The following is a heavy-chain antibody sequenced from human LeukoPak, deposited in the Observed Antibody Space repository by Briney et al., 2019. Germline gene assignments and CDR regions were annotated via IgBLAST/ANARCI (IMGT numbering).Heavy chain of an antibody. V-gene: IGHV3-21*01. Sequence: GGSLRLSCAASGFTFSSYSMNWVRQAPGKGLEWVSSISSSSSYIYYADSVKGRFTISRDNAKNSLYLQMNSLRAEDTAVYYCADSSSWYEDAFDIWGQGTMVTVSS. CDR3: ADSSSWYEDAFDI. CDR2: ISSSSSYI. J-gene: IGHJ3*02. CDR1: GFTFSSYS. D-gene: IGHD6-13*01.